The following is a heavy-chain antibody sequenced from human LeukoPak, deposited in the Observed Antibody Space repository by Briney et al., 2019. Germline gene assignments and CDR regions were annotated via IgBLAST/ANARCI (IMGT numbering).Heavy chain of an antibody. CDR3: ARGAYSSGWYGINAFDI. V-gene: IGHV1-46*01. Sequence: ASVKVSCKASGYTFTSYYMHWVRQAPGQGLEWMGIINPSGGSTSYAQKFQGRVTMTRDMSTSTVYMELSSLRSEDTAVYYCARGAYSSGWYGINAFDIWGQGTMVTVSS. D-gene: IGHD6-19*01. CDR2: INPSGGST. CDR1: GYTFTSYY. J-gene: IGHJ3*02.